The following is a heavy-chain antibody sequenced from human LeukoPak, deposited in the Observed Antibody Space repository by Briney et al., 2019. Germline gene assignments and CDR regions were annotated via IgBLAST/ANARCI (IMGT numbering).Heavy chain of an antibody. Sequence: VASVKVSCKASGYTFTSYAMHWVRQAPGQRLECMGWINTGNGNTKYSQKFQGRVTITRDTSASTAYMDLSSLRSEDTAVYYCAKNPETATPLPYYFDYWAQETLVTVP. CDR2: INTGNGNT. D-gene: IGHD2-21*02. CDR1: GYTFTSYA. J-gene: IGHJ4*02. CDR3: AKNPETATPLPYYFDY. V-gene: IGHV1-3*04.